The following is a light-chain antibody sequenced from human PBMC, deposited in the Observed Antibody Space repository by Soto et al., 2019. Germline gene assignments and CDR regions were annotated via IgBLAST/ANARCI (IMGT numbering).Light chain of an antibody. Sequence: QSALTQPASVSGSPGQSITISCTGTSSDVGTYNYVSWYQQHPGKAPKVMIYEVSNRPSGVSDRFSGSKSGNTASLTISGLQAEDEADYYCTSFTSASSLDVFGTGTKVTV. J-gene: IGLJ1*01. CDR2: EVS. V-gene: IGLV2-14*01. CDR3: TSFTSASSLDV. CDR1: SSDVGTYNY.